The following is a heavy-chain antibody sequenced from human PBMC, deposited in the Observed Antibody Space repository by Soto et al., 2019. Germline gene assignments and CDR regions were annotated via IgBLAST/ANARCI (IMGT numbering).Heavy chain of an antibody. D-gene: IGHD5-12*01. V-gene: IGHV2-5*02. J-gene: IGHJ4*02. CDR3: AHVYGGYDNFDY. CDR1: GFSLSTSGVG. CDR2: LYWDDDK. Sequence: QITLKESGPTLVKPTQTLTLTCTFSGFSLSTSGVGVGWIRQPPGKALEWLALLYWDDDKRYSPYLKSRLTITKDTSKYQVVPTMTNMDPVDTATYFCAHVYGGYDNFDYWGQGTLVTVSS.